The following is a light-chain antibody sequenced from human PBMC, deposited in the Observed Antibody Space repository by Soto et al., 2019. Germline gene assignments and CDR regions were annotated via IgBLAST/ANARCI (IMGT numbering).Light chain of an antibody. J-gene: IGLJ3*02. Sequence: QSVLTQPASVTGSPGQSITISCTGTSSDVGGSNRVSWYQHYPGTAPKLMIYEVGNRPSGVSDRFSASKSGNTASLIISGLQPEDEADYYCSSYTITNSWVFGGGTKLTVL. CDR3: SSYTITNSWV. V-gene: IGLV2-14*01. CDR1: SSDVGGSNR. CDR2: EVG.